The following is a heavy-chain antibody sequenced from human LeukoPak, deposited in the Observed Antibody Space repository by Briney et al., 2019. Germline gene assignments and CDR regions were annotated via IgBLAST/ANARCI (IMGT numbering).Heavy chain of an antibody. D-gene: IGHD6-13*01. V-gene: IGHV3-48*03. J-gene: IGHJ4*02. CDR1: GFTFSSYE. Sequence: PGGSLTLSCAASGFTFSSYEMNWVRQAPGKGLEWVSYISSSGSTIYYADSVKGRFTISRDNAKNSLYLQMNSLRAEDTAVYYCARGGWAAAGKFDYWGQGTLVTVSS. CDR2: ISSSGSTI. CDR3: ARGGWAAAGKFDY.